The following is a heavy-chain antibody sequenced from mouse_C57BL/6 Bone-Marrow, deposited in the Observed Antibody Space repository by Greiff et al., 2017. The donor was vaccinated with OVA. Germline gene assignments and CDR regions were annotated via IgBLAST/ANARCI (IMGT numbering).Heavy chain of an antibody. V-gene: IGHV1-81*01. CDR3: ARLDYGSSYHYFDY. J-gene: IGHJ2*01. Sequence: VQRVESGAELARPGASVKLSCKASGYTFTSYGISWVKQRTGQGLEWIGELYPRSGNTYYNEKFKGKATLTADKSSSTAYMELRSLTSEDSAVYFCARLDYGSSYHYFDYWGQGTTLTVSS. D-gene: IGHD1-1*01. CDR1: GYTFTSYG. CDR2: LYPRSGNT.